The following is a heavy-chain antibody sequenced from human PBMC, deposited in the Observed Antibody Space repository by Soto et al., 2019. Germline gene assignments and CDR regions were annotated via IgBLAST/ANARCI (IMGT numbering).Heavy chain of an antibody. V-gene: IGHV4-59*01. CDR2: IYYSGST. CDR1: GGSISSYY. D-gene: IGHD6-6*01. J-gene: IGHJ4*02. Sequence: LSLTCTVSGGSISSYYWSWIRQPPGKGLEWIGYIYYSGSTNYNPSLKSRVTMSVDTSKNQFSLNLSSVTAADTAVYYCARRDYSTSSLGPFDYWGQGTLVTVSS. CDR3: ARRDYSTSSLGPFDY.